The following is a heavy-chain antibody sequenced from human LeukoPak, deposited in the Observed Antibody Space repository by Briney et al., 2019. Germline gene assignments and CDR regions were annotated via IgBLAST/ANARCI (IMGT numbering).Heavy chain of an antibody. V-gene: IGHV1-3*03. CDR1: GYTFTGHA. Sequence: ASVKVSCKASGYTFTGHAIHWVRQAPGQRLEWIGWIHTHDGNIRYSREFQDRITFTRDTSATTAYLEVSSLTSEDMAVYYCARGHYSRSLETNWFDPWGQGTLVTVSS. D-gene: IGHD6-6*01. CDR3: ARGHYSRSLETNWFDP. J-gene: IGHJ5*02. CDR2: IHTHDGNI.